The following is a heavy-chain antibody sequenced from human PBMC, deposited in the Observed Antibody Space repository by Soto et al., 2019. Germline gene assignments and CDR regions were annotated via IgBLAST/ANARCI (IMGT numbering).Heavy chain of an antibody. CDR3: ARGAKHLTTYYDFWSGQPWFDP. CDR2: ISAYNGNT. J-gene: IGHJ5*02. D-gene: IGHD3-3*01. CDR1: GYTFTSYG. V-gene: IGHV1-18*01. Sequence: ASVKVSCKTSGYTFTSYGISWVRQAPGQGPEWMGWISAYNGNTNYAQKLQGRVTMTTDTSTSTAYMELRSLRSDDTAVYYCARGAKHLTTYYDFWSGQPWFDPWGQGTLVTVSS.